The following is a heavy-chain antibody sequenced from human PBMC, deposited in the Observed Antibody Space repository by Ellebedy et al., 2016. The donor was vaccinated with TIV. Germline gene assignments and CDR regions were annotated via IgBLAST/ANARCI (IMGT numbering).Heavy chain of an antibody. CDR2: MNQDGREK. V-gene: IGHV3-7*01. D-gene: IGHD4-17*01. CDR3: ASDGSYGDYLSPTNAFVM. J-gene: IGHJ3*02. Sequence: GESLKISCAASGFSVSSYWMTWVRQAPGEGLEWVANMNQDGREKYYVDSVKGRFTISRDNAKTSLYLQMNSLRADDTAMYYCASDGSYGDYLSPTNAFVMWGQGTMVSVSS. CDR1: GFSVSSYW.